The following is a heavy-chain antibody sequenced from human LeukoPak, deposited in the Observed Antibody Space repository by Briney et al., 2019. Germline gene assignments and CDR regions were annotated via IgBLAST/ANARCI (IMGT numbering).Heavy chain of an antibody. J-gene: IGHJ4*02. CDR3: AKWSTANDY. Sequence: GGSLRLSCAASGFTFSSYGMHWVRQAPGKGLEWVAVISYDGSNKYYADSVKGRFTISRDNSKNTLYLQMNSLRAEDTAAYYCAKWSTANDYWGQGTLVTVSS. V-gene: IGHV3-30*18. CDR1: GFTFSSYG. CDR2: ISYDGSNK. D-gene: IGHD4/OR15-4a*01.